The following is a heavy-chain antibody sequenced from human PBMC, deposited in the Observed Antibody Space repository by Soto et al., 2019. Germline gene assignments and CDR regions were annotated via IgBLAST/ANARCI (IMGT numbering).Heavy chain of an antibody. CDR3: VRDLTVGGFFDP. D-gene: IGHD2-21*02. CDR2: IYYSGVT. CDR1: GVSSTSYY. Sequence: LPETLSLTCSVSGVSSTSYYWTWIRQPPGKGPEWIGYIYYSGVTNFNPSLKSRVTMSIDTSKNQFSLKLASVTSADTAVYYCVRDLTVGGFFDPWGQGILVTVSS. V-gene: IGHV4-59*01. J-gene: IGHJ5*02.